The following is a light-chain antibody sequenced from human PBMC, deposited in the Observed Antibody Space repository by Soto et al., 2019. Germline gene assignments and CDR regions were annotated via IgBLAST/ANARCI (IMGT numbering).Light chain of an antibody. V-gene: IGKV1-5*03. CDR2: KAS. CDR1: QTISSW. CDR3: QHYNSYSEA. Sequence: DIQMTQSPSTLSGSVGDRVTITCRASQTISSWLAWYQQKPGKAPKLLIYKASTLKSRVPSRFSGSGSGTEFTLTISSLQPDDFAIYYCQHYNSYSEAFGQGTKVELK. J-gene: IGKJ1*01.